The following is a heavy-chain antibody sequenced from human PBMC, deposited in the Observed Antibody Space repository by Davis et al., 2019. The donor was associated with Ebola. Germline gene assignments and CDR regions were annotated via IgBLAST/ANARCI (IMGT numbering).Heavy chain of an antibody. CDR2: IIPILGIA. Sequence: SVKVSCKASGYTFTSYDINWVRQATGQGLEWMGRIIPILGIANYAQKFQGRVTITADKSTSTAYMELSSLRSEDTAVYYCARVGGYDNFDYWGQGTLVTVSS. CDR1: GYTFTSYD. CDR3: ARVGGYDNFDY. J-gene: IGHJ4*02. D-gene: IGHD5-12*01. V-gene: IGHV1-69*04.